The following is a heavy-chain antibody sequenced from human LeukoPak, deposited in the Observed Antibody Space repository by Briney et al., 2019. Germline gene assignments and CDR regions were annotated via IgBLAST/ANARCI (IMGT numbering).Heavy chain of an antibody. J-gene: IGHJ4*02. D-gene: IGHD3-22*01. V-gene: IGHV1-46*01. CDR1: GYTFTSYY. Sequence: ASVKVSCKASGYTFTSYYMHWVRQAPGQGLEWMGIINPSGGSTSYAQKFQGRVTMTRDTSTSTVYMELSSLRSEDTAVYYCVRDGARSGYFPYYFDYWGQGTLVTVSS. CDR3: VRDGARSGYFPYYFDY. CDR2: INPSGGST.